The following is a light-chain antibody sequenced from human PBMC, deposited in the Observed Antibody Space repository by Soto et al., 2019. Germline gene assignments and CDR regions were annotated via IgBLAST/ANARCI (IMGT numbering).Light chain of an antibody. V-gene: IGLV2-8*01. CDR3: SSYAGSNNFDV. Sequence: QSVLTQPPSASGSPGQSVTISCTGTSSDVGGYNYVSWYQQHPGKAPKLVIYEVTKRPSGVPDRFSGSKSGNTASLTVSGLQSEDEADYYCSSYAGSNNFDVFGPGTK. CDR2: EVT. CDR1: SSDVGGYNY. J-gene: IGLJ1*01.